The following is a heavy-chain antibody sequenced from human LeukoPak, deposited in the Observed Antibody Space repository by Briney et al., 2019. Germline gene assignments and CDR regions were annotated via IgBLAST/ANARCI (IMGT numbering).Heavy chain of an antibody. J-gene: IGHJ5*02. V-gene: IGHV4-61*02. Sequence: SETLSLTCTVSGDSITSGNFYWSWIRQPAGKGLEWIGRIYGSGNTNYSPSLRSQVTISMDTSKNQFSLNLKSVTAADTAMYYCARGWGSTSSNYFDPWGPGTLVTVSS. CDR1: GDSITSGNFY. CDR2: IYGSGNT. CDR3: ARGWGSTSSNYFDP. D-gene: IGHD2-2*01.